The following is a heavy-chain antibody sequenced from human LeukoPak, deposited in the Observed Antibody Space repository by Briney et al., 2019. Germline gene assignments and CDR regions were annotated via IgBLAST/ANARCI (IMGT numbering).Heavy chain of an antibody. CDR1: GGSISSYY. CDR2: IYYSGST. D-gene: IGHD3-9*01. Sequence: SETLSLTCTVSGGSISSYYWSWIRQPPGKGLEWIGYIYYSGSTNYSPSLKSRVTISVDTSKKQFSLKLSSVTAADTAVYYCARDLPIYDILTGYSRGWFDPWGQGTLVTVSS. J-gene: IGHJ5*02. V-gene: IGHV4-59*12. CDR3: ARDLPIYDILTGYSRGWFDP.